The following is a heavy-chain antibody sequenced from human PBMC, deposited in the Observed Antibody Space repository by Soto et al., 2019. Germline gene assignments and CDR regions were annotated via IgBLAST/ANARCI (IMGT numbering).Heavy chain of an antibody. CDR3: ARDPVVCSSTSCYLSRYYMDV. CDR1: GFTVSSYS. CDR2: ISSSSSYI. D-gene: IGHD2-2*01. J-gene: IGHJ6*03. V-gene: IGHV3-21*01. Sequence: PGGSLRLSCAASGFTVSSYSVNWVRQAPGKGLEWVSSISSSSSYIYYADSVKGRFTISRDNAKNSLYLQMNSLRAEDTAVYYCARDPVVCSSTSCYLSRYYMDVWGKGTTVTVSS.